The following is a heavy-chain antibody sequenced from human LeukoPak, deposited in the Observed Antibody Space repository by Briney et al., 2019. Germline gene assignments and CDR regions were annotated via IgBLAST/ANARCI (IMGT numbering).Heavy chain of an antibody. V-gene: IGHV4-39*07. CDR2: IYYSGST. J-gene: IGHJ4*02. D-gene: IGHD5-12*01. Sequence: SETLSLTCTVSGGSISSSSYYWGWIRQPPGKGLEWIGSIYYSGSTYYNPSLKSRVTISVDTSKNQFSLKLSSVTAADTAVYYCARDLIGRGVVATIYFDYWGQGTLVTVSP. CDR3: ARDLIGRGVVATIYFDY. CDR1: GGSISSSSYY.